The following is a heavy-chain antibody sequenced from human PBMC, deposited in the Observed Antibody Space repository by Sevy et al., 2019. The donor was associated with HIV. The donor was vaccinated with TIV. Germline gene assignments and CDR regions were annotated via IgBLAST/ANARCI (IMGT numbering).Heavy chain of an antibody. J-gene: IGHJ3*02. CDR2: IYYSGST. V-gene: IGHV4-59*13. D-gene: IGHD3-10*01. CDR3: ARVLLWFGESDAFDI. CDR1: GGSISSYY. Sequence: SETLSLTCTVSGGSISSYYWSWIRQPPGKGLEWIGYIYYSGSTNYNPSLKSRVTLSVDTSKNQFSLKLSSVTAADTAVYYCARVLLWFGESDAFDIWGQGTMVTVSS.